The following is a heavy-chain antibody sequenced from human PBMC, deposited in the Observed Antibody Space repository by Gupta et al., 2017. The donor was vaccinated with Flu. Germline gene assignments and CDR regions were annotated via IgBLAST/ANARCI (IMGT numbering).Heavy chain of an antibody. CDR2: IKEDGSEK. CDR1: GFTFRSHW. D-gene: IGHD3-9*01. V-gene: IGHV3-7*01. Sequence: EVQLVESGGGLVQPGGSLRLSCAGSGFTFRSHWMSWVRQAPGKGLEWVTNIKEDGSEKYYMDSLKGRFTISRDNAKNSVYLQMYSLRAEXTXVYYCAXSLLVTGESSYYHYAMDVWGQGTTVSVSS. J-gene: IGHJ6*02. CDR3: AXSLLVTGESSYYHYAMDV.